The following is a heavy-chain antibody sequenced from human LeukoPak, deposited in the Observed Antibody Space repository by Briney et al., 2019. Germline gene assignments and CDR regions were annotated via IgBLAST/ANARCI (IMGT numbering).Heavy chain of an antibody. J-gene: IGHJ3*02. Sequence: SETLSLTYAVYGGSFSGYYWSWIRQPPGKGLEWIGEINHSGSTNYNPSLKSRVTISVDTSKNQFSLKLSSVTAADTAVYYCARRKAYYYGSGNNFSPFDIWGQGTMVTVSS. D-gene: IGHD3-10*01. CDR1: GGSFSGYY. CDR3: ARRKAYYYGSGNNFSPFDI. V-gene: IGHV4-34*01. CDR2: INHSGST.